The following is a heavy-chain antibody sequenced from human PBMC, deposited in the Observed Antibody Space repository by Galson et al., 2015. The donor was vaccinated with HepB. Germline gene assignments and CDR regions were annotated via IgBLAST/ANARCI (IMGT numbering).Heavy chain of an antibody. V-gene: IGHV1-18*01. D-gene: IGHD3-16*01. CDR2: ISTYNGNT. J-gene: IGHJ4*02. CDR1: GYTFTPYG. CDR3: ARGGMATRGGPTFDY. Sequence: SVKVSCKASGYTFTPYGISWVRQAPGQGLEWMGRISTYNGNTNYAQKFQGRVTMTTDTSTNTAYMELRSLRSDDGAVYYCARGGMATRGGPTFDYWGQGTLVTVSS.